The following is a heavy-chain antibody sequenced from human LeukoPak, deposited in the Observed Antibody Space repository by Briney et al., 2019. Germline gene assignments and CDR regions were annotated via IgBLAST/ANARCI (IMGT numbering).Heavy chain of an antibody. CDR1: GYSISSGYY. V-gene: IGHV4-38-2*02. CDR2: IYHSGGT. CDR3: ARGSRSGYQVDY. Sequence: SETLSLTCTVSGYSISSGYYWGWIRQPPGKGLEWIGSIYHSGGTYYNPSLKSRVTISVDKSKNQFSLKLSSVTAADTAVYYCARGSRSGYQVDYWGQGTLVTVSS. J-gene: IGHJ4*02. D-gene: IGHD3-22*01.